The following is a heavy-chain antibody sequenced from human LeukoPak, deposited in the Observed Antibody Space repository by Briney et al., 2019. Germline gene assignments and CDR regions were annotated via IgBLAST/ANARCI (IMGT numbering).Heavy chain of an antibody. J-gene: IGHJ4*02. V-gene: IGHV1-2*02. CDR2: INPNSGET. CDR3: ARDRDYSNTERGFDY. D-gene: IGHD4-11*01. Sequence: ASVKVSCKASGYMFTGYYMHWVRQAPGQGLEWMGWINPNSGETNSAQKFQGRVTMTGDTSISTAYMELRRMTSDDTAVYYCARDRDYSNTERGFDYWGQGTLVTVSS. CDR1: GYMFTGYY.